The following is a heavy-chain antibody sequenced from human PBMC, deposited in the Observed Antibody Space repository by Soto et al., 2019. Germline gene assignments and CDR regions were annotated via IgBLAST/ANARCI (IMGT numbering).Heavy chain of an antibody. CDR1: GYSFTSYW. Sequence: PGESLKISCKGSGYSFTSYWIGWVRQMPGKGLEWMGIIYPGDSDTRYSPSFQGQVTISADKSISTAYLQWSSLKASDTAMYYCATSPPAKTALYYYYGMDVWGQGTTVSVSS. J-gene: IGHJ6*02. V-gene: IGHV5-51*01. CDR2: IYPGDSDT. CDR3: ATSPPAKTALYYYYGMDV. D-gene: IGHD2-2*01.